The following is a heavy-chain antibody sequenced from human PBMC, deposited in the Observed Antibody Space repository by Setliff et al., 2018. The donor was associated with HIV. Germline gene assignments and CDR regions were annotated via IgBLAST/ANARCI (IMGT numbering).Heavy chain of an antibody. CDR2: IYYSGST. V-gene: IGHV4-39*07. Sequence: SETLSLTCTVSGGSISSNSDYWGWIRQPPGKGLEWIGGIYYSGSTNYNPSLKSRVTLSLDTSKNQFSLKLTSVTAADTAVYYCAKEGGLYFGMLIHDAIDLWGQGTMVTVSS. CDR1: GGSISSNSDY. CDR3: AKEGGLYFGMLIHDAIDL. J-gene: IGHJ3*01. D-gene: IGHD3-3*01.